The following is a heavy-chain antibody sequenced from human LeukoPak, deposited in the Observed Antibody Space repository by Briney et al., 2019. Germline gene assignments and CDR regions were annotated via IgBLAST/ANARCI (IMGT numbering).Heavy chain of an antibody. Sequence: GGSLRLSCAASGFTFSSYGMHWVRQAPGKGLEWVAFIRYDGSNKYYADSVKGRFTISRDNSKNTLYLQMNSLRAEDTAVYYCARDTGYYFDYWGQGTLVTVSS. J-gene: IGHJ4*02. CDR3: ARDTGYYFDY. D-gene: IGHD4-11*01. CDR2: IRYDGSNK. V-gene: IGHV3-30*02. CDR1: GFTFSSYG.